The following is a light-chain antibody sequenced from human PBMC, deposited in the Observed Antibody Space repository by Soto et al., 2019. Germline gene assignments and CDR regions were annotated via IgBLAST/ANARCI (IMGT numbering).Light chain of an antibody. CDR1: SSDVGGYNY. V-gene: IGLV2-11*01. Sequence: QSALTQPRSVSGSPGQSVTISCTGTSSDVGGYNYVSWYQQHPGKAPKLIIYDVSKRPSGVPDRFSGSKSGNTASLTISGLQAYDEADYYCCSYAGSYTFDVFGNGTKVTVL. CDR3: CSYAGSYTFDV. CDR2: DVS. J-gene: IGLJ1*01.